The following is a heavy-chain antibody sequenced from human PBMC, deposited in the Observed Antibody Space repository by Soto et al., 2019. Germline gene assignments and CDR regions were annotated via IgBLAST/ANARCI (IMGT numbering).Heavy chain of an antibody. CDR3: AKPSDGDYVDH. J-gene: IGHJ4*02. Sequence: WGSRRLSCASSVFTFINYAMSWFRQAPGKGLEWVPDISESGGRTYYADPVKGRFAISRDNSKNALYLQMNSLRAEDTAVYYCAKPSDGDYVDHWGQGTLVTVSS. CDR2: ISESGGRT. CDR1: VFTFINYA. V-gene: IGHV3-23*01.